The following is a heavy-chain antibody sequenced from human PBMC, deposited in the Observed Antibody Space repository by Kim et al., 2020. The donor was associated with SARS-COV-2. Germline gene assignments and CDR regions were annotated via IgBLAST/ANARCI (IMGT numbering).Heavy chain of an antibody. CDR3: ARAPLGSRWFDP. Sequence: NYAQKLQGRVTMTTDTSTSTAYMELRSLRSDDTAVYYCARAPLGSRWFDPWGQGTLVTVSS. V-gene: IGHV1-18*01. J-gene: IGHJ5*02. D-gene: IGHD1-1*01.